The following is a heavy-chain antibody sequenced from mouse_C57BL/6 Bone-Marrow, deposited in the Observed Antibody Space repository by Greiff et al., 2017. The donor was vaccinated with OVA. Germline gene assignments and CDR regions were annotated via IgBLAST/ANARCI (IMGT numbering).Heavy chain of an antibody. J-gene: IGHJ3*01. CDR3: AISVYYDYDGFAY. CDR2: IYPGSGST. D-gene: IGHD2-4*01. CDR1: GYTFTSYW. V-gene: IGHV1-55*01. Sequence: VQLQQPGAELVKPGASVKMSCKASGYTFTSYWITWVKQRPGQGLEWIGDIYPGSGSTNYNEKFKSKATLTVDTSSSTAYMQLSSLTSEDSAVYYCAISVYYDYDGFAYWGQGTLVTVSA.